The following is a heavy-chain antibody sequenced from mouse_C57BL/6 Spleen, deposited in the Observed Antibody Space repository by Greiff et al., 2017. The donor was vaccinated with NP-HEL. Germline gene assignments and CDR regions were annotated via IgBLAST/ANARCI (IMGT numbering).Heavy chain of an antibody. J-gene: IGHJ4*01. CDR1: GFSLTSYG. CDR3: ARNPLLLRRGYYAMDY. Sequence: QVQLKESGPGLVQPSQSLSITCTVSGFSLTSYGVHWVRQSPGKGLEWLGVIWSGGSTDYNAAFISRLSISKDNSKSQVFFKMNSLQADDTALYYCARNPLLLRRGYYAMDYWGQGTSVTVSS. D-gene: IGHD1-1*01. CDR2: IWSGGST. V-gene: IGHV2-2*01.